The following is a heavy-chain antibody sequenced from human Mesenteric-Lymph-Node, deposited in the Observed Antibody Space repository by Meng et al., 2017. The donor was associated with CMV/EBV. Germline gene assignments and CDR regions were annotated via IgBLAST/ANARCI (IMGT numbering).Heavy chain of an antibody. CDR1: GGSISSSSYY. Sequence: SETLSLTCTVSGGSISSSSYYWGWIRQPPGKGLEWIGSIYYSWSTYYNPSLKSRVTISVDTSKNQFSLKLSYVTAADTAVYYCARAPTYYYDSSGYRITFFDYWGQGTLVTVSS. CDR2: IYYSWST. J-gene: IGHJ4*02. D-gene: IGHD3-22*01. V-gene: IGHV4-39*07. CDR3: ARAPTYYYDSSGYRITFFDY.